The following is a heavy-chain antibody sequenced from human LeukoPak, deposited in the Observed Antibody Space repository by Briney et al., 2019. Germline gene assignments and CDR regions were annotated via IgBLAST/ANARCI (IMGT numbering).Heavy chain of an antibody. CDR2: ISWDGGST. CDR1: GFTFDDYT. Sequence: GGSLRLSCAASGFTFDDYTMHWVRQAPGKGLEWVSLISWDGGSTYYADSVKGRFTISRDNSKDSLYLQMNSLRTEDTALYYCAKGKKNFYYYMDVWGKGTTVTVSS. CDR3: AKGKKNFYYYMDV. V-gene: IGHV3-43*01. J-gene: IGHJ6*03.